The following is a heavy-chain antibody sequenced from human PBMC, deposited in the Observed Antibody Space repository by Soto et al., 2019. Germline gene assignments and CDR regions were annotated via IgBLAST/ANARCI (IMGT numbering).Heavy chain of an antibody. D-gene: IGHD1-1*01. CDR2: LAYSGSP. V-gene: IGHV4-59*01. CDR3: ARITTFLTFDI. Sequence: SETLSLTCTVSGGSITNYYWSWIRQPPGKGLEWIGYLAYSGSPNYSPSLKSRVTISLDRSKNQFSVKLSSVTAADTAVYYCARITTFLTFDIWGQGTMVTVSS. CDR1: GGSITNYY. J-gene: IGHJ3*02.